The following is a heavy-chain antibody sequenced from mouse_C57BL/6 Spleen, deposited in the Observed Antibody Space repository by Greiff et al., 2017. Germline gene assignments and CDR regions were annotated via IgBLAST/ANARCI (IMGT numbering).Heavy chain of an antibody. J-gene: IGHJ2*01. CDR3: ARCYYGRGGFDY. V-gene: IGHV1-54*01. CDR1: GYAFTNYL. D-gene: IGHD1-1*01. CDR2: INPGSGGP. Sequence: VQLQQSGAELVRPGTSVKVSCKASGYAFTNYLIEWVKQRPGQGLEWIGVINPGSGGPNYNEKFKGKATLTADKSSSTAYMQLSSLTSEDSAVYFCARCYYGRGGFDYWGQGTTLTVSS.